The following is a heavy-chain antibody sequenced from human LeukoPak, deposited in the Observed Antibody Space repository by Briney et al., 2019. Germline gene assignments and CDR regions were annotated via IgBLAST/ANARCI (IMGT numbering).Heavy chain of an antibody. CDR1: GFTVSSNY. CDR2: IYSGGST. Sequence: PGGSLRLSCAASGFTVSSNYMSWVRQAPGKGLEWASVIYSGGSTYYADSVKGRFTISRDNSKNTLYLQMNSLRAEDTAVYYCARDLSSSGWYAWFDPWGQGTLVTVSS. D-gene: IGHD6-19*01. V-gene: IGHV3-66*01. CDR3: ARDLSSSGWYAWFDP. J-gene: IGHJ5*02.